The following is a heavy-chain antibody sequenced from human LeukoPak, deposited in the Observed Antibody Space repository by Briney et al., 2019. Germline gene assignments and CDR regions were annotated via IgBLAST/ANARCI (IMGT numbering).Heavy chain of an antibody. Sequence: PGGSLRLSCAASGFTFDDYTMYWVRQAPGKGLEWVSLISWDGGSTYYADSVKGRFTISRDNSKNSLYLQMNSLRTEDTALYYCAKGDYYYGMDVWGQGTTVTVSS. V-gene: IGHV3-43*01. CDR2: ISWDGGST. CDR3: AKGDYYYGMDV. CDR1: GFTFDDYT. J-gene: IGHJ6*02.